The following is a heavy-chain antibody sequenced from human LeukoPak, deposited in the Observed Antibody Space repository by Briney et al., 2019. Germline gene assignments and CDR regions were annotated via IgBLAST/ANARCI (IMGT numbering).Heavy chain of an antibody. V-gene: IGHV5-10-1*01. CDR1: GYSFATYW. CDR3: ARVSVSRMRVNYFDY. Sequence: KHGESLKISCKASGYSFATYWISWVRQTPGQGLEWMGRFDPTDSYTTYGPSFQGHVTISADKSISTAYLQWSSLKASDTAMYYCARVSVSRMRVNYFDYWGQGTLVTVSS. D-gene: IGHD2-8*01. CDR2: FDPTDSYT. J-gene: IGHJ4*02.